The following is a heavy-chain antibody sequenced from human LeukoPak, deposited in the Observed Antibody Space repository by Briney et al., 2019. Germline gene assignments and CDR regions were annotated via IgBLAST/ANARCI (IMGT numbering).Heavy chain of an antibody. CDR3: ARGGQRGCSSTSCYNCDY. V-gene: IGHV4-34*01. Sequence: SETLSLTCAVYGGSFSGYYASWIRQPPSKGREWMGQIKHSGSTNYNPSLKGRVTISVDTSKTQFSLKLSSVTAADPAVYYCARGGQRGCSSTSCYNCDYWGQGTLVTVSS. CDR2: IKHSGST. J-gene: IGHJ4*02. CDR1: GGSFSGYY. D-gene: IGHD2-2*01.